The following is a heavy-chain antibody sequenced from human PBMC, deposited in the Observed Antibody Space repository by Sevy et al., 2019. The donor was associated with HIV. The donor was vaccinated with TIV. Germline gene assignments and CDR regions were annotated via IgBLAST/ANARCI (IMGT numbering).Heavy chain of an antibody. CDR3: AKDPNDYCHSFDI. Sequence: GGSLRLSCAASGFTFSSYEMNWVRQAPGKGLEWVSYISSSGSTIYYADSVKGRFTISRDNSENTLYLQMNSLRAEDTAVYYCAKDPNDYCHSFDIWGQWTLVTVSS. D-gene: IGHD1-1*01. J-gene: IGHJ3*02. CDR1: GFTFSSYE. V-gene: IGHV3-48*03. CDR2: ISSSGSTI.